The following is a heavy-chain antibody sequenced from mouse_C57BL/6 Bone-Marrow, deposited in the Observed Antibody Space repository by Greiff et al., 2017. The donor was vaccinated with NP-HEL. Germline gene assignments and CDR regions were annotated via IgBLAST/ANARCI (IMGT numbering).Heavy chain of an antibody. CDR1: GYSITSGYD. CDR3: AREDYYGSSRFAY. V-gene: IGHV3-1*01. CDR2: ISYSGST. D-gene: IGHD1-1*01. Sequence: DVQLQESGPGMVKPSQSLSLPCTVTGYSITSGYDWHWIRHFPGNKLEWMGYISYSGSTNYNPSLKSRISITHDTSKNHFFLKLNSVTTEDTATYYCAREDYYGSSRFAYWGQGTLVTVSA. J-gene: IGHJ3*01.